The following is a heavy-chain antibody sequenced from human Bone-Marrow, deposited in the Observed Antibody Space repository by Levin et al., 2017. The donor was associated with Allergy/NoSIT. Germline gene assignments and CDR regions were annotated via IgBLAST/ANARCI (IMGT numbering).Heavy chain of an antibody. V-gene: IGHV3-74*01. CDR3: LGVSGTTWSTSADY. CDR1: GFTFSDNW. D-gene: IGHD1/OR15-1a*01. J-gene: IGHJ4*02. CDR2: IRSDGRTT. Sequence: HPGGSLRLSCAASGFTFSDNWMHWVRQAPGKGLVWVSRIRSDGRTTSYVDSVKGRFTISRDNSKNTLYLQMNSLRAEDTAVYFCLGVSGTTWSTSADYWGQGTLVTVSS.